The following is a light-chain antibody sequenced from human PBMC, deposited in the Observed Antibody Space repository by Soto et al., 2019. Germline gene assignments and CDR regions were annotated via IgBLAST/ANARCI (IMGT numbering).Light chain of an antibody. Sequence: DIQMTQSPSSLSASVGDTITITCRASQNIRSYLNWYQQKPGKAPNHLIYTATTLQSEVPSRFSGSGSETDFTLTISSLQTEDFATYYCQQTYSAPPWMFGPGTKVEIK. J-gene: IGKJ1*01. CDR1: QNIRSY. CDR3: QQTYSAPPWM. CDR2: TAT. V-gene: IGKV1-39*01.